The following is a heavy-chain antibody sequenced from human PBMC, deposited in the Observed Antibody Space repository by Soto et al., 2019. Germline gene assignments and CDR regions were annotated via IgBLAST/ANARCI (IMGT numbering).Heavy chain of an antibody. J-gene: IGHJ4*02. CDR1: GGALSSYP. D-gene: IGHD2-21*01. CDR2: IIPVLGLA. Sequence: QVQLVQSGAELKKPGSSVKVSCRASGGALSSYPIGWVRQAPGQGLEWMGRIIPVLGLANYAQKFQGRVTITADKSTRTAYMELTSLTSEDSDIHYCARVTASPYSAGYYFDSWGQGNQVTVSS. CDR3: ARVTASPYSAGYYFDS. V-gene: IGHV1-69*02.